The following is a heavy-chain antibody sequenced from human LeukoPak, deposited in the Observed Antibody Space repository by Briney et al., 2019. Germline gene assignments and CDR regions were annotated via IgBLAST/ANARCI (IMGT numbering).Heavy chain of an antibody. J-gene: IGHJ4*02. CDR1: GFTFSSYG. CDR2: ISYDGSNK. CDR3: AKDLGYSYGPDY. D-gene: IGHD5-18*01. V-gene: IGHV3-30*18. Sequence: GRSLRLSCAASGFTFSSYGMHWVRQAPGKGLEWVAVISYDGSNKYYADSVKGRFTISRDNSKNTLYLQMNSLRAEDTAVYYCAKDLGYSYGPDYWGQGTLVTVSS.